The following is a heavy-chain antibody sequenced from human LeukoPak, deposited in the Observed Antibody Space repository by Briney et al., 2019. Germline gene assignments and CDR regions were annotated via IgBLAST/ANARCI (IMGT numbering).Heavy chain of an antibody. J-gene: IGHJ4*02. CDR3: ARGFDWLSPFDY. Sequence: GGSLRLSCAASGFPFSSYSMTWVRQASGKGLEWVAVIWYDGSNKYYADSVKGRFTISRDNSKNTLYLQMNSLRAEDTAVYYCARGFDWLSPFDYWGQGTLVTVSS. V-gene: IGHV3-33*08. CDR1: GFPFSSYS. D-gene: IGHD3-9*01. CDR2: IWYDGSNK.